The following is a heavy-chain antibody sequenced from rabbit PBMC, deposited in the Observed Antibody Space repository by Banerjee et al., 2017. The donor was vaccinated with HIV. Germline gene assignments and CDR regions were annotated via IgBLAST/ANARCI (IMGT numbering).Heavy chain of an antibody. Sequence: QLKESGGGLVQSGGSLKLSCKASGFDFSSYYMSWVRQAPGKGLEWIGYIDPVFGSTYYASWVNGRFTISSHNAQNTLYLQLNSLTAADTATYFCAISSGYYWRYISWGPGTLVT. D-gene: IGHD1-1*01. CDR1: GFDFSSYY. V-gene: IGHV1S7*01. CDR2: IDPVFGST. J-gene: IGHJ4*01. CDR3: AISSGYYWRYIS.